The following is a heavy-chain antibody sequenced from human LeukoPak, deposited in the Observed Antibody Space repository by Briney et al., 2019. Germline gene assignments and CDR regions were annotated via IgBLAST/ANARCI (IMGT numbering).Heavy chain of an antibody. Sequence: SETLSLTCTVSGGSFSSGNYYWSWIRQPPGKGLEWIGYVYYSGSTNYNPSLKSRVTISVDTSKNQFSLKPSSVTVADTAVYFCARDQEGFDYWGQGTLVTVSS. CDR3: ARDQEGFDY. CDR2: VYYSGST. CDR1: GGSFSSGNYY. V-gene: IGHV4-61*01. J-gene: IGHJ4*02.